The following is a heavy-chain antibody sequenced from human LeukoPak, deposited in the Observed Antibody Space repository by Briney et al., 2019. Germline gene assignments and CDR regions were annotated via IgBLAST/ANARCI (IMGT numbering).Heavy chain of an antibody. CDR1: GYTFTSYY. CDR2: INPSGGST. Sequence: GASVKVSCKASGYTFTSYYMHWVRQAPGQGLEWMGIINPSGGSTSYAQKFQGRVTMTRDMSTSTVYMELSSLRSEDTAVYYCARDIGAYSSSPLFDYWGQGTLVTVSS. CDR3: ARDIGAYSSSPLFDY. D-gene: IGHD6-6*01. J-gene: IGHJ4*02. V-gene: IGHV1-46*01.